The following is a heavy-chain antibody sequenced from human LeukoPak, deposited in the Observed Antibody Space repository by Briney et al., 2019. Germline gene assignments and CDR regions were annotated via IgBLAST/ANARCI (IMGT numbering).Heavy chain of an antibody. CDR2: INPSGGST. J-gene: IGHJ4*02. D-gene: IGHD3-10*01. CDR1: GYTFTSYY. V-gene: IGHV1-46*01. CDR3: ARSHYGRGWEYFDY. Sequence: ASVKVSCKASGYTFTSYYVHWVRQAPGEGLEWMGIINPSGGSTIYAQKFQGRVTMTWDMSTSTVYMELSSLRSEDTAVYYCARSHYGRGWEYFDYWGQGTLVTVSS.